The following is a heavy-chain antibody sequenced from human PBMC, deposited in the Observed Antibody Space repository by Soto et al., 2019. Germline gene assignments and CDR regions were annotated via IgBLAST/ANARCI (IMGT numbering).Heavy chain of an antibody. V-gene: IGHV1-69*01. CDR3: ARDPRVGATSSEYFQH. J-gene: IGHJ1*01. CDR1: GGTFSSYA. CDR2: IIPIFGTA. Sequence: QVQLVQSGAEVKKPGSSVKVSCKASGGTFSSYAISWVRQAPGQGLEWMGGIIPIFGTANYAQKFQGRVTITADESTSTAYMELSSLRSEDTDVYYCARDPRVGATSSEYFQHWGQGTLVTVSS. D-gene: IGHD1-26*01.